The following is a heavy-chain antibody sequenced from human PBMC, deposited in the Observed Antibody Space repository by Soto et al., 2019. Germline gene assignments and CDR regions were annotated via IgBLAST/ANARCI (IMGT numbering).Heavy chain of an antibody. CDR1: GYTFSNYG. D-gene: IGHD1-20*01. V-gene: IGHV1-18*04. CDR3: VRAEKWVTGRPGAD. J-gene: IGHJ4*02. Sequence: RPVQAGAEVKKPGASVKVSCKASGYTFSNYGISWVRQAPGQGLEWMGWISGYNGITNYVQKLQGRVTMTTDTSPRTAYMELRSLRYEDTAVYYCVRAEKWVTGRPGADWGPVTLVTVSS. CDR2: ISGYNGIT.